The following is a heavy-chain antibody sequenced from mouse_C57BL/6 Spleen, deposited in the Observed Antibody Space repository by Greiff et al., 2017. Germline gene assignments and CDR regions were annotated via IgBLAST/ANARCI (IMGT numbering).Heavy chain of an antibody. CDR1: GYAFSSYW. CDR3: ECGDYGGSYGYFDV. CDR2: IYPGDGDT. J-gene: IGHJ1*03. D-gene: IGHD1-1*01. Sequence: VQLQQSGAELVKPGASVKISCKASGYAFSSYWMNWVKQRPGKGLEWIGQIYPGDGDTNYTGKLKGKATLTADKSSSTAYKPLSSLTSEDSAVSFCECGDYGGSYGYFDVWGTGTTVTVSS. V-gene: IGHV1-80*01.